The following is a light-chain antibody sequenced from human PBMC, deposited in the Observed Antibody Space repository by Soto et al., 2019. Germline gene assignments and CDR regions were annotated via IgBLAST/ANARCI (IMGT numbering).Light chain of an antibody. CDR1: SGDVGGYDY. CDR2: DVT. Sequence: QSVLTQPRSVSGSPGQSVTISCTGTSGDVGGYDYVSWFQHHPAKVPKLMIYDVTKRPSGVPDRFSASKSGNTASLTISGLQADDAADYYCCSYGGYFWVFGGGTKLTVL. V-gene: IGLV2-11*01. J-gene: IGLJ3*02. CDR3: CSYGGYFWV.